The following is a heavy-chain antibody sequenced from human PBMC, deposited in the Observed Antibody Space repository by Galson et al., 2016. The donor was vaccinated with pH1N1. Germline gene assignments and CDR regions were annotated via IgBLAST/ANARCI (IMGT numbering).Heavy chain of an antibody. J-gene: IGHJ3*02. CDR3: ARQNDYGDYRGDAFDI. CDR2: IYLGGSLI. CDR1: GYRFPSSW. V-gene: IGHV5-51*01. Sequence: QSGAEVKKPGESLKISCKGSGYRFPSSWIGWVRQMPGKGLEWIGIIYLGGSLIRYRPSFQGQVTISADKSVNIVYLEWVSLKASDTAMYYCARQNDYGDYRGDAFDIWGQGKMVTVSS. D-gene: IGHD4-17*01.